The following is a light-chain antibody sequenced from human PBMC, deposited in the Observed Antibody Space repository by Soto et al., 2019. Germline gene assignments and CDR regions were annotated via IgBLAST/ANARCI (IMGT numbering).Light chain of an antibody. J-gene: IGLJ1*01. CDR2: EGS. CDR1: SSDVGSYNL. V-gene: IGLV2-23*01. CDR3: CSYVGSSTYV. Sequence: QSALTQPASVSGSPGHSITISCTGTSSDVGSYNLVSWYQQHPGKAPKLMIYEGSKRPSGVSNRFSGSKSGNTASLTISGLQAEDEADYYRCSYVGSSTYVFGTGTKLNVL.